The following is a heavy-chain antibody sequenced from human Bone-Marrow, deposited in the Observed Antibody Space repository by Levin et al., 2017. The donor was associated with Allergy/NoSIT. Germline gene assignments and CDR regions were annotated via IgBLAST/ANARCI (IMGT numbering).Heavy chain of an antibody. J-gene: IGHJ4*02. D-gene: IGHD3-9*01. CDR3: ARGLPFFDWAPLDF. CDR1: GDSISNNVW. CDR2: IHHSGIT. Sequence: PSETLSLTCAVSGDSISNNVWWTWVRQPPGRVLEWIGEIHHSGITNYNPSLKSRVTMSVDKSKNEFSLKVESVTAADTALYYCARGLPFFDWAPLDFWGQGILVTASS. V-gene: IGHV4-4*02.